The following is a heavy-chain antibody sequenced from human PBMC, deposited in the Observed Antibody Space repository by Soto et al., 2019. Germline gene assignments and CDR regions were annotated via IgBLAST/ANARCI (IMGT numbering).Heavy chain of an antibody. Sequence: EVQLLESGGGLVQPGGSLRLSCAASGFTFSSYAMSWVRQAPGKGLEWVSAISGSGGSTYYADSVKGRFTISRDNSKNTLDLQMNSLRAEDTAVYYCAKDRSPIAVAGTAFDYWGQGTLVTVSS. CDR2: ISGSGGST. D-gene: IGHD6-19*01. V-gene: IGHV3-23*01. CDR3: AKDRSPIAVAGTAFDY. CDR1: GFTFSSYA. J-gene: IGHJ4*02.